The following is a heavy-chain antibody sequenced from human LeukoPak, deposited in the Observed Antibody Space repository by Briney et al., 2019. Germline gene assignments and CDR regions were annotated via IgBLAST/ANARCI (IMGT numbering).Heavy chain of an antibody. CDR1: GFTFSHSW. D-gene: IGHD2-8*01. V-gene: IGHV3-7*03. Sequence: GGSLRLSCVASGFTFSHSWMTWVRQAPGKGLEWVANIKKDGSEKFYVDSVKGRFTISRDNAKSSLYLQMDSLRGEDTAVYYCTRGGASTSYYWFYWGQGTLVTVSS. CDR3: TRGGASTSYYWFY. CDR2: IKKDGSEK. J-gene: IGHJ4*01.